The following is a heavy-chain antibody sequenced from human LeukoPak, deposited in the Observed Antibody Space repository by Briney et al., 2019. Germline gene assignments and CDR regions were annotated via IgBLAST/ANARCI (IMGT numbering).Heavy chain of an antibody. J-gene: IGHJ6*04. Sequence: GGSLRLSCAASGFTFSSYSMNWVRQAPGKGLEWVSYISSSSSTIYYADSVKGRFTISRDNAKNSLYLQMNSLRAEDTAVYYCAALAITMNGGVWGKGTTVTIAS. V-gene: IGHV3-48*01. CDR3: AALAITMNGGV. CDR1: GFTFSSYS. CDR2: ISSSSSTI. D-gene: IGHD3-10*02.